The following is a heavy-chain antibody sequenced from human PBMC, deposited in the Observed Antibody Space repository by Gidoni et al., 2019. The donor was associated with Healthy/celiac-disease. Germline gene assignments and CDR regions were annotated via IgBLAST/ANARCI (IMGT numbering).Heavy chain of an antibody. V-gene: IGHV3-73*02. CDR2: IRSKANSYAT. D-gene: IGHD2-15*01. J-gene: IGHJ4*02. Sequence: EVQLVESGGGLVQPGGSLQLSCAASGFTLRGSAMHWVRQAPGKGLEWVGRIRSKANSYATAYAASVKGRFTISRDDSKNTAYLQMNSLKTEDTAVYYCTRNCSGGSCLFDYWGQGTLVTVSS. CDR3: TRNCSGGSCLFDY. CDR1: GFTLRGSA.